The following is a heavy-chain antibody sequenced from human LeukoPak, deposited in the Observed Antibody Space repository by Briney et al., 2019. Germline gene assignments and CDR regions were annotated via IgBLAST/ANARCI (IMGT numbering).Heavy chain of an antibody. D-gene: IGHD3-22*01. CDR1: GFTFSSYW. J-gene: IGHJ4*02. Sequence: HPGGSLRLSCAASGFTFSSYWMSWVRQAPGKGLEWVANIKQDGSEKYYVDSVKGRFTISRDNAKNSLYLQMNSLRAEDTAVYYCARERLTYYYDSSGYTDYDYWGQGTLVTVSS. V-gene: IGHV3-7*03. CDR3: ARERLTYYYDSSGYTDYDY. CDR2: IKQDGSEK.